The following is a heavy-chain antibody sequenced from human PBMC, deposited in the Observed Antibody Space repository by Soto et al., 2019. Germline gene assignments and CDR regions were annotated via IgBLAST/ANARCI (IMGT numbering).Heavy chain of an antibody. D-gene: IGHD6-13*01. CDR3: ARGIVSSSRSP. V-gene: IGHV4-31*03. J-gene: IGHJ5*02. Sequence: SETLSLTCTVSGGSISSCGYYWSWIRQHPGKGLEWIGYIYYSGSTYYNPSLKSRVTISVDTSKNQFSLKLSSVTAADTAVYYCARGIVSSSRSPWGQGTLVTVSS. CDR2: IYYSGST. CDR1: GGSISSCGYY.